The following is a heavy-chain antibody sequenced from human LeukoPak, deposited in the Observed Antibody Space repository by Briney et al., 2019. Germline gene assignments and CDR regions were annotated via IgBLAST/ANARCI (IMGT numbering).Heavy chain of an antibody. V-gene: IGHV1-58*01. CDR3: AAGDTAMVKAVGGY. Sequence: TSVKVSCTASGFTFTSSAVQWVRQARGQRLEWIGWIVVGSGNTNYAQKFQERVTITRDMSTSTAYMELSSLRSEDTAVYYCAAGDTAMVKAVGGYWGQGTLVTVSS. CDR2: IVVGSGNT. J-gene: IGHJ4*02. D-gene: IGHD5-18*01. CDR1: GFTFTSSA.